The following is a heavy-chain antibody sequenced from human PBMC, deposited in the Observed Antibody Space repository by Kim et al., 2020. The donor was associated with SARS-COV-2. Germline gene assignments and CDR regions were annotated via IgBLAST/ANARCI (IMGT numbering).Heavy chain of an antibody. D-gene: IGHD1-20*01. J-gene: IGHJ4*02. CDR3: TTVSII. CDR2: IKSKSDCGTS. Sequence: GGSLRLSCAVSGIPFSDAWFNWVRQAPGKGLEWLGRIKSKSDCGTSDLAAPVKGRFAISRDDSKSTLFLLMNSLRTDDSAVYYCTTVSIIWGQGIRVTVS. V-gene: IGHV3-15*01. CDR1: GIPFSDAW.